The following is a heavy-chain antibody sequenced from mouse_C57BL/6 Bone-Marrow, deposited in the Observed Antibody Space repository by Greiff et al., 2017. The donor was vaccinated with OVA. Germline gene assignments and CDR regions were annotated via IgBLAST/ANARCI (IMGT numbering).Heavy chain of an antibody. CDR2: IYPGNSDT. D-gene: IGHD2-3*01. CDR3: TDDGYVFLDY. J-gene: IGHJ2*01. Sequence: EVQLQQSGTVLARPGASVKMSCKTSGCTFTSYWMHWVKQRPGRGLEWIGAIYPGNSDTSYNQKFKGKAKLTAVTSASTAYMELSSLTNEDSAVYYCTDDGYVFLDYWGQGTTLTVSS. CDR1: GCTFTSYW. V-gene: IGHV1-5*01.